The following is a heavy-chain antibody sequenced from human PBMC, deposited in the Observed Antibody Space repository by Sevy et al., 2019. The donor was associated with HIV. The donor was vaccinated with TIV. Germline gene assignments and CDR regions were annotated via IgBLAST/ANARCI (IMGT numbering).Heavy chain of an antibody. Sequence: SETLSLTCTVSGGSISSYYWSWIRQPPGKGLECIGYIYYSGSTNYNPSHKRRVTISVDTSKNQFSLKLSSVTAADPAVYYCARGRQQLAHYYYYYMDVWGKVTTVTVSS. J-gene: IGHJ6*03. CDR2: IYYSGST. D-gene: IGHD6-13*01. CDR3: ARGRQQLAHYYYYYMDV. V-gene: IGHV4-59*01. CDR1: GGSISSYY.